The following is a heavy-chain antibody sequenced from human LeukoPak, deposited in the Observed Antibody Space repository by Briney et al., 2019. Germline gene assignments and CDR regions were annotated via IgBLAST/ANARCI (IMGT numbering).Heavy chain of an antibody. J-gene: IGHJ6*03. V-gene: IGHV3-15*01. D-gene: IGHD5-18*01. CDR2: IKSKTDGGTT. Sequence: GGSLRLSCAASGFTFSSYAMSWVRQAPGKGLEWVGRIKSKTDGGTTDYAAPVKGRFTISRDDSKDTLYLQMNSLKTEDTAVYYCTTELWSYYYMDVWGKGTTVTVSS. CDR3: TTELWSYYYMDV. CDR1: GFTFSSYA.